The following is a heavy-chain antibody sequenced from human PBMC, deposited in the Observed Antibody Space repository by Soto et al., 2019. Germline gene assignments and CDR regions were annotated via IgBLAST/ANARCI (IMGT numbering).Heavy chain of an antibody. D-gene: IGHD3-3*01. CDR1: GGSISSYY. CDR3: ARHGSDFWSGYYFGWFDP. Sequence: PSETLSLTCPVSGGSISSYYWSWIRQPPGKGLEWIGYIYYSGSTNYNPSLKSRVTISVDTSKNQFSLKLSSVTAADTAVYYCARHGSDFWSGYYFGWFDPWGQGTLVTVSS. CDR2: IYYSGST. V-gene: IGHV4-59*08. J-gene: IGHJ5*02.